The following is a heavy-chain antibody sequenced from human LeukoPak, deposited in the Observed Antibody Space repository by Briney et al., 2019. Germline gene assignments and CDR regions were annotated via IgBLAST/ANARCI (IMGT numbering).Heavy chain of an antibody. V-gene: IGHV3-30-3*01. CDR1: GFTLSRYA. D-gene: IGHD1-26*01. Sequence: GGSLRLSCTASGFTLSRYAMNWVRQAPGKGLEWVAVVSYDGDNKYYADSVKGRFTISRDNSKNTLYLQMNSLRAEDTALYYCGRVRISSGSDYGYYFDYWGQGTLVTVSS. J-gene: IGHJ4*02. CDR2: VSYDGDNK. CDR3: GRVRISSGSDYGYYFDY.